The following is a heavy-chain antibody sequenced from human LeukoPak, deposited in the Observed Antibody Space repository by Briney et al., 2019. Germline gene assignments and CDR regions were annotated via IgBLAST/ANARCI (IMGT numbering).Heavy chain of an antibody. J-gene: IGHJ4*02. D-gene: IGHD1-14*01. Sequence: LETLSLTCAVYGGSFSGYYWSWIRQPPGKGLEWIGEINHSGSTNYNPSLKSRVTISVDTSKNQLSLKLSSVTAADTAVYYCARERRYNWNHYGGAFDYWGQGTLVTVSS. CDR1: GGSFSGYY. CDR3: ARERRYNWNHYGGAFDY. CDR2: INHSGST. V-gene: IGHV4-34*01.